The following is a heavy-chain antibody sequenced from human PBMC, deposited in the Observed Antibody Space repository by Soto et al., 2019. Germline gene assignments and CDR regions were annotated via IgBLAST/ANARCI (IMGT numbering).Heavy chain of an antibody. D-gene: IGHD6-19*01. CDR2: ISYYGTNR. CDR3: ARDRQRAVPGPSGVLAY. CDR1: IFTFSSFSDYG. J-gene: IGHJ4*02. Sequence: GGSLRLSCAASIFTFSSFSDYGMHWFLQAPGKGLEWVAVISYYGTNRYYADSVKGRFTISRDNSKNTLSLKMNSLSPEDTAVYYCARDRQRAVPGPSGVLAYWGQGSLLTVSS. V-gene: IGHV3-30-3*01.